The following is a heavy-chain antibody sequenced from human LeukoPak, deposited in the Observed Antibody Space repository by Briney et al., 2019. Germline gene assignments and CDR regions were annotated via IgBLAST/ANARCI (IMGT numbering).Heavy chain of an antibody. Sequence: GGSLRLSCAASGFTFSSYAMSWVRQAPGKGLEWVSAISGSGGSTYYADSVKGRFTISRDNSKNTLYLQMNSLRAEDTALYYCAKGGTYSSSARRIYYFDYWGQGTLVTVSS. CDR1: GFTFSSYA. D-gene: IGHD6-13*01. CDR2: ISGSGGST. J-gene: IGHJ4*02. V-gene: IGHV3-23*01. CDR3: AKGGTYSSSARRIYYFDY.